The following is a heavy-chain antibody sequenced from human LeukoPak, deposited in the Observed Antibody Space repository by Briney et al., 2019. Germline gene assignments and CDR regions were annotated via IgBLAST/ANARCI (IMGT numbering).Heavy chain of an antibody. CDR3: ARGPAAGTLNWFDP. D-gene: IGHD6-13*01. CDR2: MNPNSGNT. CDR1: GDTFTSYD. V-gene: IGHV1-8*01. Sequence: SVKVSCKASGDTFTSYDINWVRQASGQGLEWMGWMNPNSGNTGYAQKFQGRVTMTRSTSISTAYMELSSLRSEDTAVYYCARGPAAGTLNWFDPWGQGTLVTVSS. J-gene: IGHJ5*02.